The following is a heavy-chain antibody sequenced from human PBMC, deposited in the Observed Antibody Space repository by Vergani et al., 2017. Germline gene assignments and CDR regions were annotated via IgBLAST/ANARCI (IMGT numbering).Heavy chain of an antibody. CDR3: AKASGGYYYYYMDV. D-gene: IGHD1-14*01. CDR1: GFTLGDYA. Sequence: EVHLVESGGGLVQPGRSLRLSCSGSGFTLGDYAMTWVRQAPGKGLEWVAFIWSKPYGGTTEYAASVKGRFTISRDNSKNTLYLQMNSLRAEDTAVYYCAKASGGYYYYYMDVWGKGTTVTVSS. J-gene: IGHJ6*03. V-gene: IGHV3-49*04. CDR2: IWSKPYGGTT.